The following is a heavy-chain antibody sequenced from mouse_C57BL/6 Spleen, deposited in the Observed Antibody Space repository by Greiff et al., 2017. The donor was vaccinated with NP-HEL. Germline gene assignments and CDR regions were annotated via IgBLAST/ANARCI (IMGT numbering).Heavy chain of an antibody. CDR1: GYTFTSYW. D-gene: IGHD2-4*01. V-gene: IGHV1-52*01. J-gene: IGHJ2*01. Sequence: QVQLQQPGAELVRPGSSVKLSCKASGYTFTSYWMHWVKQRPIQGLEWIGNIDPSDSETHYNQKFKDKATLTVDKSSSTAYMQLSSLTSEDSAVYYCARGFYYDSFFDYWGQGTTLTVSS. CDR3: ARGFYYDSFFDY. CDR2: IDPSDSET.